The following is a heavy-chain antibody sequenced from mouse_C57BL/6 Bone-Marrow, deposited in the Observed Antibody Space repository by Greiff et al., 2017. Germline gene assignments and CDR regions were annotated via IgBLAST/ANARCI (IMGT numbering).Heavy chain of an antibody. CDR2: IYPRSGNT. CDR1: GYTFTSYG. J-gene: IGHJ2*01. V-gene: IGHV1-81*01. D-gene: IGHD2-4*01. CDR3: AREMITRYYFDY. Sequence: QVQLQQSGAELARPGASVKLSCKASGYTFTSYGISWVKQRTGQGLEWIGDIYPRSGNTYYNEKFKGKATLTADKSSSTAYMELRSLTSEDSAVYFCAREMITRYYFDYWGQGTTLTVSS.